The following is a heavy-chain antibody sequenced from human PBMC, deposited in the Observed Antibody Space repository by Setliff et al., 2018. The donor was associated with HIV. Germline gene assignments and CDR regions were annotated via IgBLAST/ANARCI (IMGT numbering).Heavy chain of an antibody. CDR3: ARGRCSGGACFFDS. D-gene: IGHD2-15*01. J-gene: IGHJ4*02. CDR2: IKADGGTM. V-gene: IGHV3-48*02. CDR1: GFIFATYP. Sequence: GGSLRLSCVASGFIFATYPMNWVRQAPGKGLSWVSYIKADGGTMYDADSVVGRFTISRDNAPNSLDLQMNSLREEDTAVDFCARGRCSGGACFFDSWGQGTLVTVSS.